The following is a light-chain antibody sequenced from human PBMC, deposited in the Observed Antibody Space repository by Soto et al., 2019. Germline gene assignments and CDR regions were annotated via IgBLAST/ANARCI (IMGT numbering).Light chain of an antibody. CDR1: QGIGSY. CDR3: QQLNSYPLT. CDR2: AAS. V-gene: IGKV1-9*01. Sequence: DFRLTQSHSFLSDSVGARVTITCRASQGIGSYLAWYQQKPGKAPKLLIYAASTLQSGVPSRFSGSGSGTEFTLTISSLQPEDFATYYCQQLNSYPLTFGPGTKVDIK. J-gene: IGKJ3*01.